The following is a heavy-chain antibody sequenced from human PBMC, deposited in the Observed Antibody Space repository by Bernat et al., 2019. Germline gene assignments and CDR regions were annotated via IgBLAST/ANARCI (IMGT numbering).Heavy chain of an antibody. J-gene: IGHJ5*02. V-gene: IGHV4-39*01. Sequence: QLQLQESGPGLVKPSETLSLTCTVSGGSISSSSYYWGWLRQPPGKGLEWIGSIHYSGSTYYNPSLKSRVTISVDTSKNQFSLKLRSVTAADTAVYDCARRSDLGENYWFDPWGQGTLVTVSS. CDR1: GGSISSSSYY. D-gene: IGHD3-16*01. CDR3: ARRSDLGENYWFDP. CDR2: IHYSGST.